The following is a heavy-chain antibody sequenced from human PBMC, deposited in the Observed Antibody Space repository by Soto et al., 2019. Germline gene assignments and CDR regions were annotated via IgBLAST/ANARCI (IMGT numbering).Heavy chain of an antibody. CDR3: AKAPLEMATIGVYYYGMDV. CDR2: ISYDGSNK. CDR1: VFTFISYG. D-gene: IGHD5-12*01. V-gene: IGHV3-30*18. Sequence: GWSLRLACASSVFTFISYGMQWVRQAPGKGLEWVAVISYDGSNKYYADSVKGRFTISRDNSKNTLYLQMNSLRAEDTAVYYCAKAPLEMATIGVYYYGMDVWGQGTTVTVSS. J-gene: IGHJ6*02.